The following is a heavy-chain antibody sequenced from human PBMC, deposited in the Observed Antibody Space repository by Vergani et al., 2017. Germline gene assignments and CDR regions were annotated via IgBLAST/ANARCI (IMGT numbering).Heavy chain of an antibody. CDR2: IYTSGST. J-gene: IGHJ4*02. CDR3: ARAPRYYDFWSGYSNFDY. Sequence: QVQLQESGPGLVKPSQTLSLTCTVSGGSISSGSYYWSWIRQPAGKGLEWIGRIYTSGSTNYNPSLKSRVTISVDTSKNQFSLKLSSVTAADTAVYYCARAPRYYDFWSGYSNFDYWGQGTLVTVSS. D-gene: IGHD3-3*01. CDR1: GGSISSGSYY. V-gene: IGHV4-61*02.